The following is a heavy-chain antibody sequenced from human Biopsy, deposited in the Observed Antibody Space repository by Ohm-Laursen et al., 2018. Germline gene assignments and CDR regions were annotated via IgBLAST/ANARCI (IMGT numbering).Heavy chain of an antibody. CDR3: AKGGLSSGPLAY. CDR2: VSGYNGNT. J-gene: IGHJ4*02. D-gene: IGHD6-19*01. V-gene: IGHV1-18*01. CDR1: GGTFSNSA. Sequence: ASVKVSCKVSGGTFSNSAITWVRQAPGQGLEWMGWVSGYNGNTNYAQKLQGRVTMTIDTSTSTVYMELRSLRSDDTAVYFCAKGGLSSGPLAYWGQGTLVTVSS.